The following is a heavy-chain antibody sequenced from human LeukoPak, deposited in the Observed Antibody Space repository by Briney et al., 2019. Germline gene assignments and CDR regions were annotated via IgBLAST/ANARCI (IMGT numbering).Heavy chain of an antibody. V-gene: IGHV4-61*08. D-gene: IGHD3-10*01. CDR3: AREPLI. CDR2: IYYSGST. CDR1: GGSITNGGYS. Sequence: SESLSLTCTVSGGSITNGGYSWSWIRQPPGKGLEWIGYIYYSGSTNYNPSLKSRVTISVDTSKNQFSLKLSSVTAADTAVYYCAREPLIWGQGTLVTVSS. J-gene: IGHJ4*02.